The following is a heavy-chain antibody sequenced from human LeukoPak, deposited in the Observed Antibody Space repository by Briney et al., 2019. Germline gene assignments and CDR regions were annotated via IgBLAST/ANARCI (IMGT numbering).Heavy chain of an antibody. CDR3: ANTYYYDSSGYDY. D-gene: IGHD3-22*01. V-gene: IGHV1-2*06. Sequence: ASVKVSCKASGYTFTGYYMHWVRRAPGQGLEWMGRVNPNSGGTNYAQKFQGRVTVTRDTSISTAYMELSRLRSDDTAVYYCANTYYYDSSGYDYWGQGTLVTVSS. CDR2: VNPNSGGT. CDR1: GYTFTGYY. J-gene: IGHJ4*02.